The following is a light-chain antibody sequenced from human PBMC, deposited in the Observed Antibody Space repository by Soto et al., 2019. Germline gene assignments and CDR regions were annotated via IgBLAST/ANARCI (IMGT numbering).Light chain of an antibody. CDR2: EVS. V-gene: IGLV2-14*01. Sequence: QSVLTQPASVSGSPGQSITISCTGTSSDVGTYNYVSWYQHLPGKAPKLMISEVSNRPSGVSNRFSGSKSGNTASLTISGLQAEDEADYYCSSYTSRSTVTFGGGTKLTGL. CDR1: SSDVGTYNY. J-gene: IGLJ2*01. CDR3: SSYTSRSTVT.